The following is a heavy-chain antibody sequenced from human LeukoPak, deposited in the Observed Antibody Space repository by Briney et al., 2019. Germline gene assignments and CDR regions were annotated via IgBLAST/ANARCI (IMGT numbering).Heavy chain of an antibody. J-gene: IGHJ3*02. CDR1: GGSFSGYY. CDR2: INHSGSI. Sequence: SETLSLICALYGGSFSGYYWSWLRHPPGRGREWLGEINHSGSINYIPSHKSRVTISVDTSKKQFSLKLSSVTAADTAVYYCASYCSSTSCHDAFDIWGQGTMVTVSS. V-gene: IGHV4-34*01. CDR3: ASYCSSTSCHDAFDI. D-gene: IGHD2-2*01.